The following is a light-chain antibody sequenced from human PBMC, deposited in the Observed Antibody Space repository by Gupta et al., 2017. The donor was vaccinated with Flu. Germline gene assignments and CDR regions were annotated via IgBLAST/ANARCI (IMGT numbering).Light chain of an antibody. CDR3: QQYSSYSRT. J-gene: IGKJ1*01. CDR1: QSISDW. V-gene: IGKV1-5*03. Sequence: DIQMTQSPSTLSASVGDTVIITCRASQSISDWLAWYQQKPGKAPKLLIYKASHLESGVPSSFSGSRSGTEFTLTISSLQPDDFATYYCQQYSSYSRTFGQGTKVEIK. CDR2: KAS.